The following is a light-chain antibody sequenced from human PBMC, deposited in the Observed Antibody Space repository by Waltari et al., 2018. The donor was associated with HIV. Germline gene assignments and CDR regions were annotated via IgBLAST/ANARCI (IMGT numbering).Light chain of an antibody. CDR3: QQYADSPRT. CDR1: QSVSSNF. CDR2: DAS. J-gene: IGKJ2*01. V-gene: IGKV3-20*01. Sequence: EIVLTQSPGTLSLSPGEGATLSCRASQSVSSNFLAWYQQRPGQAPRLLIYDASSRPTGVPDRFRGSGSGAHFTLTINRLEPEDFAVYYCQQYADSPRTFGQGTRVEIK.